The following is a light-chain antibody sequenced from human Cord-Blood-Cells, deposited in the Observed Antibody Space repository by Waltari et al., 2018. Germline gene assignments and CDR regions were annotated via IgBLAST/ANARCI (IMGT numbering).Light chain of an antibody. Sequence: QSALTQPPSAHGSPGQSVTLPCTGTSRAVGGYNYVSGYQQHPGKAPKPMIYEVSKRPSGVPDRFSGSKSGNTASLTVSGLQAEDEADYYCSSYAGSNNLVFGGGTKLTVL. V-gene: IGLV2-8*01. CDR2: EVS. CDR1: SRAVGGYNY. CDR3: SSYAGSNNLV. J-gene: IGLJ3*02.